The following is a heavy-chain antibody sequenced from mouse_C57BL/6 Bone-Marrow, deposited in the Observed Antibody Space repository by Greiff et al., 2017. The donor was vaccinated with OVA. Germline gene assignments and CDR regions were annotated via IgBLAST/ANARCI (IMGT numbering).Heavy chain of an antibody. CDR1: GFTFSSYA. CDR3: TRVLLGYAMDY. V-gene: IGHV5-9-1*02. D-gene: IGHD4-1*01. CDR2: ISSGGDYI. Sequence: VQVVESGEGLVKPGGSLKLSCAASGFTFSSYAMSWVRQTPEKRLEWVAYISSGGDYIYYADTVKGRFTISRDNARNTLYLQMSSLKSEDTAMYYCTRVLLGYAMDYWGQGTSVTVSS. J-gene: IGHJ4*01.